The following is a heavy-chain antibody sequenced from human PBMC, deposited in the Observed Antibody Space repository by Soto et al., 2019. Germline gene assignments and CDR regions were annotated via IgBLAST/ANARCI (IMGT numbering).Heavy chain of an antibody. CDR2: ISAYNGNT. D-gene: IGHD2-15*01. J-gene: IGHJ4*02. CDR1: GYTFTSYG. CDR3: ARSSAFEVVASTPNDY. Sequence: ASVKVSCKASGYTFTSYGISWVRQAPGQGLEWMGWISAYNGNTNYAQKLQGKVTMTTDTSTSTAYMELRSLRSDDTAVYYCARSSAFEVVASTPNDYWGQGTLVTVSS. V-gene: IGHV1-18*01.